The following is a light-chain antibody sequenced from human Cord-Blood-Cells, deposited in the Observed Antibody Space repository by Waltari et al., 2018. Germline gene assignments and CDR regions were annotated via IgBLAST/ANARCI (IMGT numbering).Light chain of an antibody. Sequence: QSALTQPASVSGSPGQSITISCPGTSSDVGGYNYVSWYQQHPGKAPQLMIYDVSNLPPGVSNRFSGSKSGNAASLTICGLQAEDEADYYCSSYTSSSTVFGGGTKLTVL. CDR3: SSYTSSSTV. J-gene: IGLJ3*02. CDR1: SSDVGGYNY. V-gene: IGLV2-14*01. CDR2: DVS.